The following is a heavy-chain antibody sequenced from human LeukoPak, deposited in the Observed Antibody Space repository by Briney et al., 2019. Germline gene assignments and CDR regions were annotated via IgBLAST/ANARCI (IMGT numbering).Heavy chain of an antibody. V-gene: IGHV2-5*02. J-gene: IGHJ6*02. Sequence: SGPTLVNPTQTLTLTCTFPGFSLSTSGVGVDWIRHPPGKALEWLAPVYWDDDKRYSPSLKSRLIITKDTSKNQVVLTMTNMDPVDTATYYCAHSNVLLWFGESLLRGMDVWGQGTTVTVSS. D-gene: IGHD3-10*01. CDR2: VYWDDDK. CDR3: AHSNVLLWFGESLLRGMDV. CDR1: GFSLSTSGVG.